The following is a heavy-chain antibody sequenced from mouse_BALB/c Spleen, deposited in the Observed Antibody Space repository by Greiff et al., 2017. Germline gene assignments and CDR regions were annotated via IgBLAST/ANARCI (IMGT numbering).Heavy chain of an antibody. V-gene: IGHV5-12-2*01. CDR2: ISNGGGST. Sequence: DVMLVESGGGLVQPGGSLKLSCAASGFTFSSYTMSWVRQTPEKRLEWVAYISNGGGSTYYPDTVKGRFTISRDNAKNTLYLQMSSLKSEDTAMYYCARQGFTTAPFAYWGQGTLVTVSA. J-gene: IGHJ3*01. CDR1: GFTFSSYT. CDR3: ARQGFTTAPFAY. D-gene: IGHD1-2*01.